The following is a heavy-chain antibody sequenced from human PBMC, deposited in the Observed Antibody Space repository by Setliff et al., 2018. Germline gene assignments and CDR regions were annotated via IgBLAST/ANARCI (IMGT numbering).Heavy chain of an antibody. CDR2: MNPNSGNT. J-gene: IGHJ4*02. CDR1: GGTFSSYA. V-gene: IGHV1-8*02. Sequence: GASVKVSCKASGGTFSSYAISWVRQAPGQGLEWMGGMNPNSGNTGYAQKFQGRVTMTRDTSTNTVYMQLSSLGSEDTAVYYCARESTAKNFWGEYSDYWGQGTLVTVSS. CDR3: ARESTAKNFWGEYSDY. D-gene: IGHD3-3*01.